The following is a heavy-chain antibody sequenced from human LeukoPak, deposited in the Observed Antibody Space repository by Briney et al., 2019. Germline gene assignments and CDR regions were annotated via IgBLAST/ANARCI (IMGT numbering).Heavy chain of an antibody. CDR1: GYTFTGYY. D-gene: IGHD2-15*01. CDR2: INPNSGGT. V-gene: IGHV1-2*06. CDR3: SRTRQGGSSFGSWFDP. J-gene: IGHJ5*02. Sequence: GASVKVSCKASGYTFTGYYMHWVRQAPGQGLEWMGRINPNSGGTNYSQKFQGRVTMTRDTSISTAYMELSRLRSDDTAVSYWSRTRQGGSSFGSWFDPWGQGTLVTVPS.